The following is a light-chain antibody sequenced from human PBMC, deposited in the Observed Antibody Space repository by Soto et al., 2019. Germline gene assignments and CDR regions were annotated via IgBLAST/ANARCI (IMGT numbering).Light chain of an antibody. CDR3: SSYAGRTLYV. J-gene: IGLJ1*01. V-gene: IGLV2-8*01. CDR1: SSDVGGYSY. CDR2: EVS. Sequence: QSVLTQPPSASGSPGQSVTISCTGTSSDVGGYSYVSWYQQHPGKAPKLMIYEVSKRPSGVPDRFSGSKSGNTASLTVSGLQAEDEADYYCSSYAGRTLYVFGTGTKVTVL.